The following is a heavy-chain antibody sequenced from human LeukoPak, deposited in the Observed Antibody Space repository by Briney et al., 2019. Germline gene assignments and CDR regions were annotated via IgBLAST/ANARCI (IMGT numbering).Heavy chain of an antibody. D-gene: IGHD3-3*01. CDR3: AKDYDFWSGYSLAFDI. CDR2: ISYDGSNK. CDR1: GFTFSSYG. J-gene: IGHJ3*02. Sequence: GGSLRLSCAASGFTFSSYGMHWVRQAPGKGLEWVAVISYDGSNKYYADSVKGRFTISRDNSMNTLYLQMNSLRAEDTAVYYYAKDYDFWSGYSLAFDIWGQGTMVTVSS. V-gene: IGHV3-30*18.